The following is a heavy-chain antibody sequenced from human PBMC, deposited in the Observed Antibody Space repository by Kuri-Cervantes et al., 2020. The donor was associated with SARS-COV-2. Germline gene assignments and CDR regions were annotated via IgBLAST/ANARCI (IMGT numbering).Heavy chain of an antibody. D-gene: IGHD1-7*01. CDR2: INPNSGGT. CDR1: GYTFTGYY. CDR3: AKVPGDGYNWNYSPLFDY. V-gene: IGHV1-2*02. Sequence: ASVKVSRKASGYTFTGYYMHWVRQAPGQGLEWMGWINPNSGGTNYAQKFQGRVTMTRDTSISTAYMELRSLRSDDAAVYYCAKVPGDGYNWNYSPLFDYWGQGTLVTVSS. J-gene: IGHJ4*02.